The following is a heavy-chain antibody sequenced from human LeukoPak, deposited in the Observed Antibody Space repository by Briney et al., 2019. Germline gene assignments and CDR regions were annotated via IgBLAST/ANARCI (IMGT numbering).Heavy chain of an antibody. J-gene: IGHJ4*02. D-gene: IGHD3-3*01. Sequence: GGSLRLSCAASGFTVSSNYMSWVRQAPGKGPEWVSVISSGGSTYYADSVKGRFTNSRDNAKNSLYLQMNSLRAEDTAVYYCARDGGIRFFESVIDWGQGTLVAVSS. CDR2: ISSGGST. V-gene: IGHV3-66*01. CDR3: ARDGGIRFFESVID. CDR1: GFTVSSNY.